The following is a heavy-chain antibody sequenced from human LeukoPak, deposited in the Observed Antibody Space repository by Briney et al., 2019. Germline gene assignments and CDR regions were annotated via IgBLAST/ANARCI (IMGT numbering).Heavy chain of an antibody. V-gene: IGHV3-30-3*01. CDR1: GFTFNNYV. Sequence: PGGSLRLSCAASGFTFNNYVMHWVRKAPGKGLEWVAVISLDGSNKYYADSVRGRFTISRDNSKNTVFLQMNSLRAEDTAVYYCARDRRPEIAVSDIWGQGTMVTVSS. J-gene: IGHJ3*02. D-gene: IGHD6-19*01. CDR3: ARDRRPEIAVSDI. CDR2: ISLDGSNK.